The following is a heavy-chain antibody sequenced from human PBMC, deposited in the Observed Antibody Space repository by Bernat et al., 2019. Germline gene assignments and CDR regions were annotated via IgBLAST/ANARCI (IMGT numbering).Heavy chain of an antibody. J-gene: IGHJ5*02. CDR2: INPNSGGT. D-gene: IGHD2/OR15-2a*01. V-gene: IGHV1-2*02. CDR3: ATLSDNWFDP. CDR1: GYTFTGYY. Sequence: QVQLVQSGAEVKKPGASVKVSCKASGYTFTGYYMHWVRQAPGQGLEWMGWINPNSGGTNYAQKFQGRVTMTEDTSTDTAYMELSSLRSEDTAVYSCATLSDNWFDPWGQGTLVTVSS.